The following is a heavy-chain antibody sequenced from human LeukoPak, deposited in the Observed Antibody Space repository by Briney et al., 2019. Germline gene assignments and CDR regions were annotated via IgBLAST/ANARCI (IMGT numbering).Heavy chain of an antibody. D-gene: IGHD1-26*01. J-gene: IGHJ4*02. CDR1: GFTFSSYE. Sequence: GGSLRLSCAASGFTFSSYEMNWVRQAPGKGLEWVSYISSSGSTIYYADSVKGRFTISRDNAKNSLYLQMNSLRAEDTAVYYCAKAGSIRFDHWGQGTLVTVSS. V-gene: IGHV3-48*03. CDR3: AKAGSIRFDH. CDR2: ISSSGSTI.